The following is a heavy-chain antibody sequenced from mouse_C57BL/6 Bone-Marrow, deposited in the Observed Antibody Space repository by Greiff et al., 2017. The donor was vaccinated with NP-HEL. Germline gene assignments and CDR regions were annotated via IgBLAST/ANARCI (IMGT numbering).Heavy chain of an antibody. J-gene: IGHJ1*03. CDR3: ARFPLLLRSWYFDV. CDR2: IFPGSGST. V-gene: IGHV1-75*01. D-gene: IGHD1-1*01. CDR1: GYTFTDYY. Sequence: VHLVESGPELVKPGASVKISCKASGYTFTDYYINWVKQRPGQGLEWIGWIFPGSGSTYYNEKFKGKATLTVDKSSSTAYMLLSSLTSEDSAVYFCARFPLLLRSWYFDVWGTGTTVTVSS.